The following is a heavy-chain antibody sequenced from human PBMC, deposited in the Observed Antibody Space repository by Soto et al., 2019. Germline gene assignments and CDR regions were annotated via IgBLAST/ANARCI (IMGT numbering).Heavy chain of an antibody. CDR2: ISSSSSTI. J-gene: IGHJ3*02. D-gene: IGHD2-8*01. CDR1: GFTFSSYS. V-gene: IGHV3-48*01. Sequence: EVQLVESGGGLVQPGGSLRLSCAASGFTFSSYSMNWVRQAPGKGLEWVSYISSSSSTIYYADSVKGRFTISRDNAKNSLYLQMNSLRAEDTAVYYCARDDSVYAISSEGHHDAFDIWGQGTMVTVSS. CDR3: ARDDSVYAISSEGHHDAFDI.